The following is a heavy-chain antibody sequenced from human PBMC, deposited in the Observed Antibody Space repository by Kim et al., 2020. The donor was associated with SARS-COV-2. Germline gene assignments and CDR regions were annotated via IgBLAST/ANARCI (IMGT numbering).Heavy chain of an antibody. V-gene: IGHV7-4-1*02. Sequence: GNPTYAQGFTGRFVFSLDTSVSTAYLQISSLKAEDTAVYYCARGEYSHDPWGQGTLVTVSS. D-gene: IGHD3-16*01. CDR3: ARGEYSHDP. J-gene: IGHJ5*02. CDR2: GNP.